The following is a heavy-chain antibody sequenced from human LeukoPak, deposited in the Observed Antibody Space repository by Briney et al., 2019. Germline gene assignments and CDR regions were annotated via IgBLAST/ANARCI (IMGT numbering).Heavy chain of an antibody. J-gene: IGHJ5*02. CDR3: ANDHSGWHGRWFDP. D-gene: IGHD6-19*01. V-gene: IGHV3-23*01. CDR1: GFTFSSYA. CDR2: ISGSGGST. Sequence: PGGSLRLSCAASGFTFSSYAMSWVRQAPGKGLEWVSAISGSGGSTYYADSVKGRFTISRDNSKNTLYLQMNSLRAEDTAVYYCANDHSGWHGRWFDPWGQGTLVTVSS.